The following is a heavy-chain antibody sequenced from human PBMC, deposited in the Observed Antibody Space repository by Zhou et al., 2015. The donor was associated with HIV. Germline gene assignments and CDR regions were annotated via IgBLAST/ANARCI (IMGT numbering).Heavy chain of an antibody. CDR3: AREGYCSSTSCYEGTFDY. D-gene: IGHD2-2*01. CDR2: IIPIFGTA. CDR1: GGTFSSYA. J-gene: IGHJ4*02. Sequence: QVQLVQSGAEVKKPGSSVKVSCKASGGTFSSYAISWVRQAPGQGLEWMGGIIPIFGTANYAQKFQGRVTITADESTSTAYMELSSLRSEDTAVYYCAREGYCSSTSCYEGTFDYWGQGTLVTVSS. V-gene: IGHV1-69*01.